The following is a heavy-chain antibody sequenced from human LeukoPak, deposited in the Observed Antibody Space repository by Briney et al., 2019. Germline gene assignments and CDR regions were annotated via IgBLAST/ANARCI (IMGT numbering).Heavy chain of an antibody. J-gene: IGHJ4*02. CDR2: IYYSGST. CDR3: ATGYSNSCYFDY. CDR1: GGSVSSGDYY. D-gene: IGHD4-11*01. Sequence: SETLSLTCTVSGGSVSSGDYYWSWIRQPPGKGLEWIGYIYYSGSTYYNPSLKSRVTISVDTSRNQFSLKLSSVTAADTAVYYCATGYSNSCYFDYWGQGTLVTVSS. V-gene: IGHV4-30-4*01.